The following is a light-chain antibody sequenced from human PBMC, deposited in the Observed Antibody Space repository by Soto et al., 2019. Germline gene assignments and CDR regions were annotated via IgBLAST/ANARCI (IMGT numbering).Light chain of an antibody. Sequence: DIQLTQSPSLLSASVGDRVTITCRASQGISSYLAWYQQKPGKAPKLLIFAASTLQSGVPSRFSGSGSGTEFTLTISSLLPEDFATYYCQQVNTYPRTFGQGTKVEI. J-gene: IGKJ1*01. V-gene: IGKV1-9*01. CDR3: QQVNTYPRT. CDR1: QGISSY. CDR2: AAS.